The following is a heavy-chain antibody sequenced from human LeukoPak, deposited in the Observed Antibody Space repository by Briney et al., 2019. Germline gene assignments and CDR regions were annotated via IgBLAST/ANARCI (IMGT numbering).Heavy chain of an antibody. V-gene: IGHV3-48*01. D-gene: IGHD2/OR15-2a*01. Sequence: GGSLRLSCAASGFPFSTYNMNWVRQAPGKGLEWVSHITSDSGATHYADSVQGRFTISRDNAKNSLYLQMSSLRVEDTAVYYCARDISTFYYYYMDVWGQATTVTVSS. J-gene: IGHJ6*03. CDR3: ARDISTFYYYYMDV. CDR1: GFPFSTYN. CDR2: ITSDSGAT.